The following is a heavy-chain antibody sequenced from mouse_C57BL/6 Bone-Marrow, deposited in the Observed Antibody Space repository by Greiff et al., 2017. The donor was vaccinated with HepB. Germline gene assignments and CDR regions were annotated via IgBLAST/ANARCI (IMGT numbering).Heavy chain of an antibody. CDR2: IYPGSGNT. Sequence: QVQLQQSGAELVRPGASVKLSCKASGYTFTDYYINWVKQRPGQGLEWIARIYPGSGNTYYNEKFKGKATLTAEKSSSTAYMQLSSVTSEDSAVYFCARSFYGSSLYYYAMDYWGQGTSVTVSS. CDR1: GYTFTDYY. V-gene: IGHV1-76*01. D-gene: IGHD1-1*01. J-gene: IGHJ4*01. CDR3: ARSFYGSSLYYYAMDY.